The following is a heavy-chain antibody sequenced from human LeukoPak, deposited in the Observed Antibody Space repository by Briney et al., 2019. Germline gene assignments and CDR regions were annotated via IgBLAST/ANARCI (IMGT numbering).Heavy chain of an antibody. D-gene: IGHD3-22*01. CDR2: ISGSGGST. J-gene: IGHJ4*02. Sequence: GGSLRLSCAASGFTFSSYAMSLVRQAPGKGLEWVSAISGSGGSTYYADSVKGRFTISRDNSKDTLYLQMNSLRAEDTAVYYCAKDGHYYDSSGYYYTFYFDYWGQGTLVTVSS. V-gene: IGHV3-23*01. CDR3: AKDGHYYDSSGYYYTFYFDY. CDR1: GFTFSSYA.